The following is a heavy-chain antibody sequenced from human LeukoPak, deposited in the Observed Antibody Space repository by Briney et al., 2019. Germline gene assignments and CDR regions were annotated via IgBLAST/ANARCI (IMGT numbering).Heavy chain of an antibody. CDR2: INPRGST. CDR1: GGSLSDHY. V-gene: IGHV4-34*01. J-gene: IGHJ5*02. Sequence: RAETLSLTCAVYGGSLSDHYWSWFRQPPGKGLEWIGEINPRGSTICNPSLKTRVTISVDTSKNQFSLNLSSVTAADTAVYYCAREPGYCSGGSCYGGWFDPWGQGTLVSVSS. D-gene: IGHD2-15*01. CDR3: AREPGYCSGGSCYGGWFDP.